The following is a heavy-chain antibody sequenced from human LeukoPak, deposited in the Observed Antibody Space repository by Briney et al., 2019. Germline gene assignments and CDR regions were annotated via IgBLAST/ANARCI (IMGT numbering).Heavy chain of an antibody. CDR3: ARSIAAAAPGVDY. CDR2: IYPGDSDT. V-gene: IGHV5-51*01. J-gene: IGHJ4*02. Sequence: GESLKISCKGSGYSFTSYWIARVRQMPGKGLEWMGIIYPGDSDTRYSPSFQGQVTISADKSISTAYLQWSSLKASDTAMYYCARSIAAAAPGVDYWGQGTPVTVSS. D-gene: IGHD6-13*01. CDR1: GYSFTSYW.